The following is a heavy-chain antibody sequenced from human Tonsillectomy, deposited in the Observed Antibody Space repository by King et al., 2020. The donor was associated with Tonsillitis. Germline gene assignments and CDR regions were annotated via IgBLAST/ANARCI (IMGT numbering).Heavy chain of an antibody. D-gene: IGHD2-8*01. V-gene: IGHV4-34*01. CDR1: GGSFSGYY. CDR2: ITHSGST. CDR3: ARGTVLMVYATLDY. J-gene: IGHJ4*02. Sequence: HVQLQQWGAGLLKPSETLSLTCAVYGGSFSGYYWSWIRQSPGKGLEWIGEITHSGSTNYNPSLKSRVTISVDTSKNQFSLKISSVTAADTAVYYCARGTVLMVYATLDYWGQGTLVTVSS.